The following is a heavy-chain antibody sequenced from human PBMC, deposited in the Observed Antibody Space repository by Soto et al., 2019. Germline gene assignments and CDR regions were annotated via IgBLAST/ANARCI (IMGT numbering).Heavy chain of an antibody. CDR3: AKERDTRSSSCFDS. Sequence: GGSLRLSCAVSRFTFSNYVMQWVRQAPGKGLEWVAVISHDGTVKYYADSVKGRFTISRDNFQNTLDLQMDSLRAEDTAVYYCAKERDTRSSSCFDSWGQGTLVTVSS. J-gene: IGHJ4*02. V-gene: IGHV3-30*18. CDR1: RFTFSNYV. D-gene: IGHD5-18*01. CDR2: ISHDGTVK.